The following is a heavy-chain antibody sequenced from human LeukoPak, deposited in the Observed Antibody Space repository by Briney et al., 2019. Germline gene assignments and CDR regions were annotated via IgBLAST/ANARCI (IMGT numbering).Heavy chain of an antibody. CDR1: GSSISSSSYY. CDR2: IYYSGST. Sequence: PSETLSLTCTVSGSSISSSSYYWGWIRQPPGKGLEWIGSIYYSGSTYYNPSLKSRVTISVDTSKNQFSLKLSSVTAADTAVYYCARQYSPPYNWFDPWGQGTLVTDSS. D-gene: IGHD6-13*01. CDR3: ARQYSPPYNWFDP. J-gene: IGHJ5*02. V-gene: IGHV4-39*01.